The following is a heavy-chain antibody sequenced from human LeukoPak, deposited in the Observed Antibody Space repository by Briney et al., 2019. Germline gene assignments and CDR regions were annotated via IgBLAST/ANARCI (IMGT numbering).Heavy chain of an antibody. Sequence: GGSLRLSCSASGFTFTTYGMNWVRQAPGKGLEWVSGIGGSGIRTYYADSVKGRFTISRDNSKNTLILQMNSLRAEDTAVYYCAKSGYNRFDYWGQGILVTVSS. CDR1: GFTFTTYG. CDR2: IGGSGIRT. CDR3: AKSGYNRFDY. V-gene: IGHV3-23*01. D-gene: IGHD5-24*01. J-gene: IGHJ4*02.